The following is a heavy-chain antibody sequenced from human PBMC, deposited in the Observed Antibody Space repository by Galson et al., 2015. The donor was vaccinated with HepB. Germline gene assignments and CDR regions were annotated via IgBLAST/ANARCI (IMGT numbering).Heavy chain of an antibody. J-gene: IGHJ4*02. Sequence: SLRLSCAASGFTFSSYGMHWVRQAPGKGLEWVAVISYDGSNKYYIDSVKGRFTFSRDNSKNTLYLQMNSLRGEDTAVYYCAKDFRYSSSWYFDYWGQGTLVTVSS. CDR2: ISYDGSNK. V-gene: IGHV3-30*18. CDR3: AKDFRYSSSWYFDY. D-gene: IGHD6-13*01. CDR1: GFTFSSYG.